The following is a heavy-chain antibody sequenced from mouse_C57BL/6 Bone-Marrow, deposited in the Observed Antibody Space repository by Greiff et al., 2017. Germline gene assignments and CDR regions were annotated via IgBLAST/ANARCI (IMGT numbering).Heavy chain of an antibody. V-gene: IGHV1-80*01. Sequence: VQLVESGAELVKPGASVKISCTASGYAFSSYWMNWVKQRPGKGLEWIGQIYPGDGDTNYNGQFKGKATLTVDKSSSTAYMQLNSLTSEDSAVYFCASRGVCPGWYYDVWGTGTTVTVSS. J-gene: IGHJ1*03. D-gene: IGHD3-3*01. CDR2: IYPGDGDT. CDR1: GYAFSSYW. CDR3: ASRGVCPGWYYDV.